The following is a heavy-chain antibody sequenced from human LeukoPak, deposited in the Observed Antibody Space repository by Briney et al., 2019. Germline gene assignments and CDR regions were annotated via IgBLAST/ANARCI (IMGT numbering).Heavy chain of an antibody. CDR1: GFTFSSYA. Sequence: PGRSLRLSCAASGFTFSSYAMHWVRQAPGKGLEWVAVISYDGSNDYYADSVKGRFTISRDNSKNTLYLQMNSLRPEDTAVYYCARPPARYDTDWYFDLWGRGTLVTVSS. V-gene: IGHV3-30*06. D-gene: IGHD1-1*01. CDR3: ARPPARYDTDWYFDL. CDR2: ISYDGSND. J-gene: IGHJ2*01.